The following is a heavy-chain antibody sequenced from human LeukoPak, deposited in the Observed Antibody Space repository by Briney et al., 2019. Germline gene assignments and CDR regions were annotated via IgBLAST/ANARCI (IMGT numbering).Heavy chain of an antibody. V-gene: IGHV3-23*01. D-gene: IGHD6-19*01. CDR2: ISASGGST. CDR1: GFTFSSYA. Sequence: GRSLRLSCAASGFTFSSYAMSWVRQAPGKGLEWVSGISASGGSTYYADSVKGRFTITRDNSKNTLYLQMNSLRAEDTAVYYCAKYSSGWCFEYWGQGTLVTVSS. J-gene: IGHJ4*02. CDR3: AKYSSGWCFEY.